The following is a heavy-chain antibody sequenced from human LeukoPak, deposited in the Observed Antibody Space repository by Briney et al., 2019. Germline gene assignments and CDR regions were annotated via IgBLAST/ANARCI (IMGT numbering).Heavy chain of an antibody. D-gene: IGHD6-13*01. CDR1: GGSFSGYY. CDR3: ARGPLRSAAGIRRGYDY. V-gene: IGHV4-34*01. CDR2: INHSGST. J-gene: IGHJ4*02. Sequence: PSETLSLTCTVYGGSFSGYYWSWIRQPPGKGLEWIGEINHSGSTNYNPSLKSRVTISVDTSKNQFSLKLSSVTAADTAVYYCARGPLRSAAGIRRGYDYWGQGPLATVSS.